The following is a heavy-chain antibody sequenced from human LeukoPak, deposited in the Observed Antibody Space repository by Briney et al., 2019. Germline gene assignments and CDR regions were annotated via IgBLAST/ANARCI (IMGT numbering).Heavy chain of an antibody. CDR3: GYSGYSWPYYYYYMDV. CDR1: GGSISSYY. V-gene: IGHV4-59*01. J-gene: IGHJ6*03. D-gene: IGHD5-12*01. CDR2: IYYSGST. Sequence: SETLSLTCTVSGGSISSYYWSWIRQPPGKGLEWIGYIYYSGSTNYKPSLKSRVTISVETSKNQFSLKLRSVTAADTAVYYCGYSGYSWPYYYYYMDVWGKGTMVTISS.